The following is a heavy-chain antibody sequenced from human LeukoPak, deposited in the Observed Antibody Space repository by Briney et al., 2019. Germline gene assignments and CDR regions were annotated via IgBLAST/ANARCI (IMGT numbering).Heavy chain of an antibody. CDR3: ARAPADTAMPRRY. CDR1: GFTFSSYA. D-gene: IGHD5-18*01. J-gene: IGHJ4*02. CDR2: ISYDGSNK. V-gene: IGHV3-30*04. Sequence: PGGSLRLSCAASGFTFSSYAMYWVRQSPGKGLEGVAVISYDGSNKYYADSVKGRFTISRDNSKNTLYLQMNSLRAEDTAVYYCARAPADTAMPRRYWGQGTLVTVSS.